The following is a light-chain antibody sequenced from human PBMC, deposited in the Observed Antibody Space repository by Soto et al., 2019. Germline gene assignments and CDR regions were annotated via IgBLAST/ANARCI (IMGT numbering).Light chain of an antibody. CDR1: QSISSW. CDR3: QQYNSYWVT. V-gene: IGKV1-5*01. CDR2: DAS. J-gene: IGKJ5*01. Sequence: DIHMTHSPSTLSASVGDRVTITCRASQSISSWLAWYQQKPGKAPKLLIYDASSLESGVPSRFSGSGSGTEFTLTISSLQPDDFATYYCQQYNSYWVTFGQGTRLEIK.